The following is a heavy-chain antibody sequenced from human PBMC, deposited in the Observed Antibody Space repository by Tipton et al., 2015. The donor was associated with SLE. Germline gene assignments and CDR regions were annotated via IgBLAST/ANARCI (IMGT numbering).Heavy chain of an antibody. CDR3: ARAHSSSRYEDDY. D-gene: IGHD6-13*01. J-gene: IGHJ4*02. CDR1: GFNVSSNY. Sequence: SLRLSCAASGFNVSSNYMNWVRQAPGKGLEWVSYISSSGRPIHYADSVKGRFTISRDNAKNSLYLQMNSLRAEDTAVYYCARAHSSSRYEDDYWGQGTLVTVSS. CDR2: ISSSGRPI. V-gene: IGHV3-48*04.